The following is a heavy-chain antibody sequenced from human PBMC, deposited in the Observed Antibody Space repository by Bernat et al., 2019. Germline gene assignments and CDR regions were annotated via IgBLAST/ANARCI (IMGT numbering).Heavy chain of an antibody. Sequence: QVQLQESGPGLVKPSETLSLTCTVSGGSISSYYWSWIRQPPGKGLEWIGYIYYSGSTNYNPSLKSRVTISVDTSKNQFSLKLSSVTAADTAVYYCAGGFYYFDYWGQGTLVTVSS. CDR3: AGGFYYFDY. J-gene: IGHJ4*02. V-gene: IGHV4-59*01. CDR1: GGSISSYY. CDR2: IYYSGST.